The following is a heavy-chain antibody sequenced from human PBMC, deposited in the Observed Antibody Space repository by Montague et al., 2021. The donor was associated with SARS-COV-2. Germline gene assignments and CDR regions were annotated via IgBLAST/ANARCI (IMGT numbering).Heavy chain of an antibody. V-gene: IGHV4-31*03. CDR1: GGSLSSGGYY. CDR3: ARDLGRTGYYCGLDV. D-gene: IGHD3/OR15-3a*01. Sequence: TLSLTCTVSGGSLSSGGYYWSWIRQLPGKGLEWLGYFYYSGSTYYNPSLKSRVFISADMSKNQFFLNLTSVTAADAAVYYCARDLGRTGYYCGLDVWGQGTTVTVSS. CDR2: FYYSGST. J-gene: IGHJ6*02.